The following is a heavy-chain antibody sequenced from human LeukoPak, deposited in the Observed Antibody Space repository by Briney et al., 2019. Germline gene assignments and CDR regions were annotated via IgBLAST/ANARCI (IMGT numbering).Heavy chain of an antibody. CDR2: IYYSGST. D-gene: IGHD6-19*01. V-gene: IGHV4-59*01. CDR1: AGSISSDF. CDR3: ARGGGSSGWHDY. Sequence: SETLSLTCTVSAGSISSDFWGWIRQPPGKGLEWIGYIYYSGSTNYNPSLKSRVAISVDTSKNQFSLKLSSVTAADTAVYYCARGGGSSGWHDYWGRGTLVTVSS. J-gene: IGHJ4*02.